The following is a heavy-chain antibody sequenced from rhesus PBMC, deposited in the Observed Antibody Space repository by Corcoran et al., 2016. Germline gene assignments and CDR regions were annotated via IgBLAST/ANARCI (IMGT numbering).Heavy chain of an antibody. D-gene: IGHD3-16*01. V-gene: IGHV4S9*01. J-gene: IGHJ4*01. CDR1: GGSISDYYY. CDR3: ARDPPFTIVVARFDY. CDR2: IYGNSAST. Sequence: QVQLQESGPGLVKPSETLSLTCAVSGGSISDYYYWNWIRQPPGKGLEWIGNIYGNSASTYYNPSLKSRVTISKYTSKNQFFLKLSSVTAADTAVYYCARDPPFTIVVARFDYWGQGVLVTVSS.